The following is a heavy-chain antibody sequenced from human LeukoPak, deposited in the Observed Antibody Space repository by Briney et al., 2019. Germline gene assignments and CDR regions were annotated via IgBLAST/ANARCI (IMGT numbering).Heavy chain of an antibody. J-gene: IGHJ4*02. CDR2: INPNSGAT. CDR3: AREQKGSRGIAAAANDY. D-gene: IGHD6-13*01. V-gene: IGHV1-2*02. CDR1: GYTFTGYY. Sequence: ASVKVSCKASGYTFTGYYMHWVRLAPGQGLEWMGWINPNSGATNYAQKFQGRVTMTRDTSISTAYMELSRLRSDDTAVYYCAREQKGSRGIAAAANDYWGQGTLVTVSS.